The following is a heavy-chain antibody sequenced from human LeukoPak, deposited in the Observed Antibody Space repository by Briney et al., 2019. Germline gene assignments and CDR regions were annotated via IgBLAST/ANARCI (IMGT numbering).Heavy chain of an antibody. V-gene: IGHV3-23*01. Sequence: GGSLRLSCAASGFTFSSYAMSWVRQAPGKGLEWVSAISGSGGSTYYADSVKGRFTISRDNSKNTLYLQMNGLRAEDTAVYYCAKGTYDILTGSFFDYWGQGTLVTVSS. CDR2: ISGSGGST. J-gene: IGHJ4*02. CDR1: GFTFSSYA. CDR3: AKGTYDILTGSFFDY. D-gene: IGHD3-9*01.